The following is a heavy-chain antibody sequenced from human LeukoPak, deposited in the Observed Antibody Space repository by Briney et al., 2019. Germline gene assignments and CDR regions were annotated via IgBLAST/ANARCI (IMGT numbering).Heavy chain of an antibody. D-gene: IGHD1-26*01. Sequence: GRSLRLSCAASGFTFSSYAMSWARQAPGKGLEWVSAISGSGGSTYYADSVEGRFTISRDNSKNTLYLQMNSLRAEDTAVYYCAKGGGSYGGYFQHWGQGTLVTVSS. CDR1: GFTFSSYA. V-gene: IGHV3-23*01. CDR3: AKGGGSYGGYFQH. J-gene: IGHJ1*01. CDR2: ISGSGGST.